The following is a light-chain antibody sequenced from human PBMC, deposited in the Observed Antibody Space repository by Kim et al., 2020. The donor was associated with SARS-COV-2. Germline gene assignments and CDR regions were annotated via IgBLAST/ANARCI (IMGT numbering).Light chain of an antibody. V-gene: IGKV3-15*01. J-gene: IGKJ2*01. CDR3: QQYNKWPYT. CDR1: QSINSN. CDR2: GAS. Sequence: EMLMTQSPATLSVSPGERATLSCRASQSINSNLAWYQQRPGQAPRLLIYGASTRATGIPARFSGSGSGTEFTLSISSLQSEDLAVYYCQQYNKWPYTFGQGTKLEI.